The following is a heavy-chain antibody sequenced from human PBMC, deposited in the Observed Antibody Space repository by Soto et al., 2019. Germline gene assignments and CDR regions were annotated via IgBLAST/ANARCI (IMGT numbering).Heavy chain of an antibody. J-gene: IGHJ4*02. CDR2: TNEGSGNT. D-gene: IGHD3-3*01. Sequence: GASVKVSCKATGYSFKNYAVHCVRQAPGQRLEWMGFTNEGSGNTRFSQKFQGRISITRDTSASTVYLDLSSLTSEDTAIYYCARDDRSVSGVVTLDHWGPGTLVTRLL. V-gene: IGHV1-3*01. CDR3: ARDDRSVSGVVTLDH. CDR1: GYSFKNYA.